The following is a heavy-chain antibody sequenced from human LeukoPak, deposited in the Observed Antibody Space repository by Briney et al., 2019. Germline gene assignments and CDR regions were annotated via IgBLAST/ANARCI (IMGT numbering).Heavy chain of an antibody. CDR1: GGSFSGYY. CDR3: ARDRNTMVYYYGMDV. V-gene: IGHV4-34*01. D-gene: IGHD3-10*01. J-gene: IGHJ6*02. Sequence: PSETLSLTCAVYGGSFSGYYWSWIRQPPGKGLEWIGEINHSGSTNYNPSLKSRVTISVDTSKNQFSLKLSSVTAADTAVYYCARDRNTMVYYYGMDVWGQGTTVTVSS. CDR2: INHSGST.